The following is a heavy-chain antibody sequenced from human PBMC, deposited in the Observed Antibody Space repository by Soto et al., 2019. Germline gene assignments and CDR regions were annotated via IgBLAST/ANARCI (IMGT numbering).Heavy chain of an antibody. Sequence: GGSLRLSCAASGFTFSNAWMSWVRQAPGKGLEWVGRIKSKSDGGTTDYAAPVKGRFTISRDDSKNTLYLQMNSLKTEDTAVYYSSINIIVEVSGDPPDYWGQGTPVTVSS. CDR2: IKSKSDGGTT. J-gene: IGHJ4*02. V-gene: IGHV3-15*01. CDR3: SINIIVEVSGDPPDY. CDR1: GFTFSNAW. D-gene: IGHD3-22*01.